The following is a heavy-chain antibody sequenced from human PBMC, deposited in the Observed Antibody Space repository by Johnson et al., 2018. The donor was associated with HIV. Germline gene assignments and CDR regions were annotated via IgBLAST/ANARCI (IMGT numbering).Heavy chain of an antibody. Sequence: VQLVESGGSVVRPGGSLRLSCGASGFTFDDYAMHWVRQAPGKGLEWVSGISWNSGSIGYADSVKGRFTISRDNAKNSLYLQMNSLGAEDTALNDCAQDSRPGAYDCCMGYWALYIWGQGTMVTVS. D-gene: IGHD5-12*01. CDR1: GFTFDDYA. CDR3: AQDSRPGAYDCCMGYWALYI. J-gene: IGHJ3*02. CDR2: ISWNSGSI. V-gene: IGHV3-9*01.